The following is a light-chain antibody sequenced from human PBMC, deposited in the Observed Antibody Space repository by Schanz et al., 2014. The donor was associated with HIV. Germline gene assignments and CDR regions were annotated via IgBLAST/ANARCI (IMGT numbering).Light chain of an antibody. J-gene: IGLJ2*01. CDR3: SSHAGRNSFVV. CDR1: SSDIGGSDY. Sequence: QSALTQPASVSGSPGQSITISCSGTSSDIGGSDYVSWYQQHPGKAPKLLIYDVRNRPSGVSIRFSGSKSGNTATLTISGLQAEDEADYYCSSHAGRNSFVVFGGGTKLTVL. V-gene: IGLV2-14*03. CDR2: DVR.